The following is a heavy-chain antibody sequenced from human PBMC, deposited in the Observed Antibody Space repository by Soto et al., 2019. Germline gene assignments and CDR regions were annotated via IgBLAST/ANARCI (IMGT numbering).Heavy chain of an antibody. CDR2: IYFSGST. V-gene: IGHV4-39*01. D-gene: IGHD6-19*01. J-gene: IGHJ3*02. CDR3: ASQRGGWYYAIDI. Sequence: ADPLSQTGTVRVRTMTSGIDYWRWIRQPPGKGLEWIGSIYFSGSTYYNPSLKSRVTISVDTSKNQFSLKLSSVTAADTAVYYCASQRGGWYYAIDIWGQGTMVT. CDR1: VRTMTSGIDY.